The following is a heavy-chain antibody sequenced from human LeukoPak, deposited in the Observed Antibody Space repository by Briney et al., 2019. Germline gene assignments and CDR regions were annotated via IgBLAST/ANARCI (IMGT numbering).Heavy chain of an antibody. D-gene: IGHD2-21*02. CDR1: GFTVSSNY. Sequence: GGSLRLSCAASGFTVSSNYMHWVRQAPGKGLEWVSVIYITGSTFYADSVKGRFTISRDNTKNTLYLQMQSLRAEDTAVYYCATDGASCCGDCYSDYWGQGTLVTVSS. CDR3: ATDGASCCGDCYSDY. V-gene: IGHV3-53*01. J-gene: IGHJ4*02. CDR2: IYITGST.